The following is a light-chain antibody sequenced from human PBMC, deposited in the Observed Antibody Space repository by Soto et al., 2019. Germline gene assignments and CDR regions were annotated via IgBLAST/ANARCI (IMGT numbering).Light chain of an antibody. V-gene: IGKV1-39*01. CDR3: QPSYSITH. J-gene: IGKJ3*01. CDR1: QSISSY. Sequence: DIQMTQSPSSLSASVGDRVTITCRASQSISSYLNWYQQKPGKAPKLLIYAASSLQSGVPSRFSGRGAGRDFALTISSLQPEDVAAYYCQPSYSITHIGPGNKVYL. CDR2: AAS.